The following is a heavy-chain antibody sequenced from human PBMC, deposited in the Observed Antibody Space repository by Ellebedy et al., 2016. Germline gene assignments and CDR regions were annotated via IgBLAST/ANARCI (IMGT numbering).Heavy chain of an antibody. Sequence: GESLKISCAASGFTFDDYTMHWVRQAPGKGLERVSVISWDGGNTYYADSVKGRFTISRDNSKNALFLQMNSLRTEDTALYYCAKASRRGRGYFDYWGQGTLVTVSS. CDR2: ISWDGGNT. D-gene: IGHD1-26*01. J-gene: IGHJ4*02. V-gene: IGHV3-43*01. CDR3: AKASRRGRGYFDY. CDR1: GFTFDDYT.